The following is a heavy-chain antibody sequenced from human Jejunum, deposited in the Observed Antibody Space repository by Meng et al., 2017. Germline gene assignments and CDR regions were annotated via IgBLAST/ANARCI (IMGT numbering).Heavy chain of an antibody. CDR2: AST. CDR3: ARDHMGSLDY. CDR1: VGSVRREGYQ. J-gene: IGHJ4*02. D-gene: IGHD1-26*01. V-gene: IGHV4-61*08. Sequence: GQLRESGPGRVGPSTALAPLLTVSVGSVRREGYQWGWIRQPPGKGLEWIGYASTNYNPSLKSRVTISLDTSRNQFSLSLSSVTAADTAVYYCARDHMGSLDYWGQGILVTVSS.